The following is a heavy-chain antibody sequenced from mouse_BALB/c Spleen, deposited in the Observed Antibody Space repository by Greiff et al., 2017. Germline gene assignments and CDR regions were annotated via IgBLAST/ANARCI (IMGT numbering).Heavy chain of an antibody. CDR2: ISNGGGST. CDR1: GFTFSSYT. D-gene: IGHD1-1*01. Sequence: EVMLVESGGGLVQPGGSLKLSCAASGFTFSSYTMSWVRQTPEKRLEWVAYISNGGGSTYYPDTVKGRFTISRDNAKNTLYLQMSSLKSEDTAMYYCARRLRDAMDYWGQGTSVTLSS. V-gene: IGHV5-12-2*01. J-gene: IGHJ4*01. CDR3: ARRLRDAMDY.